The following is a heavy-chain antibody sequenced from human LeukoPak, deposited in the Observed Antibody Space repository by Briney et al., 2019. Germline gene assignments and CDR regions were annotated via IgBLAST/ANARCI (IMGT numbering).Heavy chain of an antibody. CDR3: ARAYLYYDFWSGYQTTYGMDV. Sequence: ASVKVSFKASGYTFTGYYMHWVRQAPGQGLEWMGWINPNSGGTNYAQKFQGRVTMTRDTSISTAYMELSRLRSDDTAVYYCARAYLYYDFWSGYQTTYGMDVWGQGTTVTVSS. CDR2: INPNSGGT. J-gene: IGHJ6*02. V-gene: IGHV1-2*02. CDR1: GYTFTGYY. D-gene: IGHD3-3*01.